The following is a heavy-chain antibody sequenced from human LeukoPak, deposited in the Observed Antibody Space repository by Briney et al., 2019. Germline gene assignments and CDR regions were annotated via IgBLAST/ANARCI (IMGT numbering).Heavy chain of an antibody. J-gene: IGHJ4*02. Sequence: GGSLRLSCTSSGFTFGDYSMTWVRQPPGKGLEWVSVISRSGDSTSYADSVKGRFTISRDNSKNTLYLQMNSLRVDDMAVYYCAKDKHDILDYWGQGTLVTVSS. CDR3: AKDKHDILDY. CDR2: ISRSGDST. D-gene: IGHD3-9*01. CDR1: GFTFGDYS. V-gene: IGHV3-23*01.